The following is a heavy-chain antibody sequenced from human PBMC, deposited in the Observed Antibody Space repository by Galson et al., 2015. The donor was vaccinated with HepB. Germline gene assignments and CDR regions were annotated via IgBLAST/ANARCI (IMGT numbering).Heavy chain of an antibody. CDR2: INSDGSA. CDR3: AGDWGTSGWLH. Sequence: SLRLSCAVSGFTVSKYYVSWVRQTPGKGLEWVSFINSDGSAYYADSVKGRFTISRDNSKNTLYLQMNSLRPEDTAVYYCAGDWGTSGWLHGGQGTLVPVSS. CDR1: GFTVSKYY. J-gene: IGHJ4*02. D-gene: IGHD6-19*01. V-gene: IGHV3-53*05.